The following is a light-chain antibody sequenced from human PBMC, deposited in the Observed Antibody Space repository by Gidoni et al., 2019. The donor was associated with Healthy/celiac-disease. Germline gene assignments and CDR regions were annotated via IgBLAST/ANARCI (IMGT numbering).Light chain of an antibody. CDR3: QQYNNWPG. V-gene: IGKV3-15*01. CDR2: GAS. CDR1: QSVSSN. Sequence: EIVMTQSPATLSVSPGERATLSCRASQSVSSNLAWYQQKPGQAPRLLIYGASTRATGIPARCSGSGSRTEFTLTISSLQSEDFAVYYCQQYNNWPGFGQGTKVEIK. J-gene: IGKJ1*01.